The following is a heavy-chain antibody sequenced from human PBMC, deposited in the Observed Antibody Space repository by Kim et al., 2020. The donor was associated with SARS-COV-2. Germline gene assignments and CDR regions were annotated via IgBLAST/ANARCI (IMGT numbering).Heavy chain of an antibody. CDR1: GGSISSGGYY. V-gene: IGHV4-31*03. Sequence: SETLSLTCTVSGGSISSGGYYWSWIRQHPEKGLEWIGYIYYSGSTYYNPSLKSRVTISVDTSKNQFSLKLSSVTAADTAVYYCARDYNDYSTGSRWFDPWGQGTLVTVSS. D-gene: IGHD4-4*01. CDR2: IYYSGST. J-gene: IGHJ5*02. CDR3: ARDYNDYSTGSRWFDP.